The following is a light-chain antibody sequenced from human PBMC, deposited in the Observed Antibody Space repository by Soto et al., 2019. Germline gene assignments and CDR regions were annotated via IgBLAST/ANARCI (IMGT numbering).Light chain of an antibody. J-gene: IGKJ4*01. CDR1: QSVSSSY. CDR3: QQYGSSPLT. CDR2: GAS. Sequence: EILLTQSPGTLSLSPGERATLSCRASQSVSSSYLAWYQQKPGQAPRLLIYGASSRATGIPDRFSGSGSGKDFTLTIRRLEAEDFAVYYCQQYGSSPLTFGGGTKVEIK. V-gene: IGKV3-20*01.